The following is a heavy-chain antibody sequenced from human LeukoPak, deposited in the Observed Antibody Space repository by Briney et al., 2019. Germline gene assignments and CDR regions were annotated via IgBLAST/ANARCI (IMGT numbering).Heavy chain of an antibody. D-gene: IGHD6-13*01. CDR2: ISSSSSYI. CDR1: GFTFSSYS. CDR3: ARDPHSSSWYEFGRGLAYFDY. Sequence: GGSLRLSCAASGFTFSSYSMNWARQAPGKGLEWVSSISSSSSYIYYADSVKGRFTISRDNAKNSLYLQMNSLRAEDTAVYYCARDPHSSSWYEFGRGLAYFDYWGQGTLVTVSS. J-gene: IGHJ4*02. V-gene: IGHV3-21*01.